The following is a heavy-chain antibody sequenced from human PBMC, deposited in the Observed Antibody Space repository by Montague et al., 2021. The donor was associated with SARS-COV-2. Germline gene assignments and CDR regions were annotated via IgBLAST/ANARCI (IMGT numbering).Heavy chain of an antibody. CDR2: IYYTGET. V-gene: IGHV4-59*07. Sequence: SDTLSLTCSFSGGSIRSYYWSWIRLPPGKPLEWLGYIYYTGETTHNPSLKSRVTISVDTSRSQFSLRLTSATAADTAVYFCARFWSGYVDKWSQGTLVTVSS. D-gene: IGHD3-3*01. J-gene: IGHJ4*02. CDR1: GGSIRSYY. CDR3: ARFWSGYVDK.